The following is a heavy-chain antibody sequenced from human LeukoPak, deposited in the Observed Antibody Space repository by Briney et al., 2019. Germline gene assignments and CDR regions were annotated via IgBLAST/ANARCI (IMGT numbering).Heavy chain of an antibody. J-gene: IGHJ3*02. CDR1: GGSISSYY. Sequence: PSETLSLTCTVSGGSISSYYWSWIRQPPGKGLEWIGYIYYSGSTNYNPSLKSRVTISVDRSKNQFSLKLSSVTAADTAVYYCASSMVRGVILPDAFDIWGQGTMVTVSS. CDR2: IYYSGST. D-gene: IGHD3-10*01. V-gene: IGHV4-59*12. CDR3: ASSMVRGVILPDAFDI.